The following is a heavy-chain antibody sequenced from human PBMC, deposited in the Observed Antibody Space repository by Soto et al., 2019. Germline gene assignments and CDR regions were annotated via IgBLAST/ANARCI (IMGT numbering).Heavy chain of an antibody. J-gene: IGHJ3*02. CDR1: GGSISSGGYS. CDR3: ARSVYYDRPIDAFDI. CDR2: IYHSGST. V-gene: IGHV4-30-2*01. Sequence: QLQLQESGSGLVKPSQTLSLTCAVSGGSISSGGYSWSWIRQPPGKGLEWIGYIYHSGSTYYNPSLKSRVTISVDRSKNQFSLKLSSVTAADTAVYYCARSVYYDRPIDAFDIWGQGTMVTVSS. D-gene: IGHD3-22*01.